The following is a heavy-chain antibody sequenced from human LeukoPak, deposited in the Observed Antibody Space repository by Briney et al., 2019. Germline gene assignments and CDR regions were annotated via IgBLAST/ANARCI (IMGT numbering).Heavy chain of an antibody. J-gene: IGHJ5*02. CDR3: ARDKRVYSSSWYWFDP. V-gene: IGHV4-4*07. Sequence: SETLSLTCTVSGDSISSFYWSWIRQPAGKGLEWIGRIYSSGSTNYNPSLESRVTMSVDTSKNQFSLKLSSVTAADTAVYYCARDKRVYSSSWYWFDPWGQGTLVTVSS. CDR1: GDSISSFY. D-gene: IGHD6-13*01. CDR2: IYSSGST.